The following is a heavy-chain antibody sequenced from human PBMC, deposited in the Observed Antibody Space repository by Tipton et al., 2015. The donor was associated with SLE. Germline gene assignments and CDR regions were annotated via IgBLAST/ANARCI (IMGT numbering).Heavy chain of an antibody. D-gene: IGHD5-24*01. V-gene: IGHV4-59*11. J-gene: IGHJ6*03. CDR1: GGSISSHY. Sequence: TLSLTCTVSGGSISSHYWSWIRQPPGKGLEWIGYIYHSASTNYNPSLKSRVTISVDTSKNQFSLQVTSVTAADTAVYYCARERGEWLQNTYHTDVWGKGTTVTVSS. CDR2: IYHSAST. CDR3: ARERGEWLQNTYHTDV.